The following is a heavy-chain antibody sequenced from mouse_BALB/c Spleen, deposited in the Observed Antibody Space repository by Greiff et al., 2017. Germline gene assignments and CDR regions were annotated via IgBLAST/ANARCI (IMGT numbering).Heavy chain of an antibody. V-gene: IGHV1-63*02. D-gene: IGHD2-10*01. CDR2: IYPGGGYT. Sequence: VQLQQSGAELVRPGTSVKISCKASGYTFTNYWLGWVKQRPGHGLEWIGDIYPGGGYTNYNEKFKGKATLTADTSSSTAYMQLSSLTSEDSAVYFCARPYSLYAMDDWGQGTSVTVSS. CDR1: GYTFTNYW. CDR3: ARPYSLYAMDD. J-gene: IGHJ4*01.